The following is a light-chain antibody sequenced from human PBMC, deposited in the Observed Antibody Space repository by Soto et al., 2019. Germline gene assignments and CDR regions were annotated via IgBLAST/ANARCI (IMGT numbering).Light chain of an antibody. Sequence: EIVLTQSPGTLSLSSGERATLSCRASQGVTANYLAWYQQRPGLAPRLLIFGASTRATGIPDRFSGSGSGTEFTLTITSLEPEDFAVYYCQQRNPLTFGGGTKVEIK. CDR2: GAS. J-gene: IGKJ4*01. CDR3: QQRNPLT. V-gene: IGKV3-20*01. CDR1: QGVTANY.